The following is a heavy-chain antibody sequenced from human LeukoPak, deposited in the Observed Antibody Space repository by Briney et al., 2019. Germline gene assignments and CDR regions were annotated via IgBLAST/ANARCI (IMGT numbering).Heavy chain of an antibody. J-gene: IGHJ3*02. CDR1: GLTFSTYG. Sequence: GSLKLSCEASGLTFSTYGKHWVRQAPGKGLEGVGYLSNGGRYQYYAHSWKGWFTISPDNSRTTLSLQMNSLRPDDTALYYCANPRGGASWAFDTWGQGTMVAVSS. CDR3: ANPRGGASWAFDT. CDR2: LSNGGRYQ. V-gene: IGHV3-30*18. D-gene: IGHD3-10*01.